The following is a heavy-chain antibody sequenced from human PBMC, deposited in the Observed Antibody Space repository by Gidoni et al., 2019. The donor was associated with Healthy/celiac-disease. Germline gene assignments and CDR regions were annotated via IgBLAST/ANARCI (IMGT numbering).Heavy chain of an antibody. Sequence: VHLLRSGGGLVQPGGSLRRSCAASGVTFTSYAMSWVRQAPGKWLEWVSAIVGSGGSTYYADSVKGLFTISRDKSKNTLYLQMNSLRGADTVVYYCAKETSRVVVVAAQDYWGQGTLVTVSS. D-gene: IGHD2-15*01. J-gene: IGHJ4*02. V-gene: IGHV3-23*01. CDR2: IVGSGGST. CDR1: GVTFTSYA. CDR3: AKETSRVVVVAAQDY.